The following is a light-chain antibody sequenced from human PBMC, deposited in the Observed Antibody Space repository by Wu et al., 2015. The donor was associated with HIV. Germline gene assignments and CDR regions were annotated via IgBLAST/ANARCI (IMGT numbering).Light chain of an antibody. J-gene: IGKJ3*01. V-gene: IGKV3-20*01. CDR3: QQYGSSLFT. CDR2: GAS. Sequence: EIVLTQSPGTLSLSPGERATLSCRASQSVNSNYLAWYQQKPGQAPRLLIYGASSRATGIPDRFSGSGSGTDFTLTISRLEPEGFAVYYCQQYGSSLFTFGPGTKVDIK. CDR1: QSVNSNY.